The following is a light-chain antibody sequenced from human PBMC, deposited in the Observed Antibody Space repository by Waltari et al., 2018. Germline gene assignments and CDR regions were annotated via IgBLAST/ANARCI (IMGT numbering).Light chain of an antibody. CDR1: QGSNNY. V-gene: IGKV1-33*01. CDR2: YAS. CDR3: QQYDNFPYN. J-gene: IGKJ2*01. Sequence: DIQMTQSPSSLSASVGDRVTITCPASQGSNNYLSWYQQKPGKAPKLLIYYASSLESGVPARFSGSGSGTDYTLTINSLQPEDIATYYCQQYDNFPYNFGQGTKVEIK.